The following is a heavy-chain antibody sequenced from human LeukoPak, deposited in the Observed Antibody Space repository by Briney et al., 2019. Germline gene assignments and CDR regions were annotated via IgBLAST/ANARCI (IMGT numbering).Heavy chain of an antibody. CDR2: LPYDGSYN. D-gene: IGHD2-15*01. CDR1: GFTFSSYT. Sequence: GGSLRLSCEGSGFTFSSYTMIWVRQAPGKGLEWLAWLPYDGSYNLTAASLKGRFAISKDISTNTLYLNMDSLTAEDTAVYYCAAAGLGVAHWIDSWGQGTLVTVSS. CDR3: AAAGLGVAHWIDS. V-gene: IGHV3-30*09. J-gene: IGHJ5*01.